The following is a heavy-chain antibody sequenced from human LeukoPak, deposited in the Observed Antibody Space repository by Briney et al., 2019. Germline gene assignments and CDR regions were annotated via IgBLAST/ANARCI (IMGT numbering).Heavy chain of an antibody. J-gene: IGHJ3*02. CDR2: IGSSGRTI. CDR1: GFTFSDYY. CDR3: AKDLGYYDSSGSDIGIAFDI. Sequence: GGSLRLSCAASGFTFSDYYMSWIRQAPGKGLEWVSYIGSSGRTIYYADSVKGRFTISRDNAKNSLYLQMNSLRAEDTAVYYCAKDLGYYDSSGSDIGIAFDIWGQGTMVTVSS. D-gene: IGHD3-22*01. V-gene: IGHV3-11*04.